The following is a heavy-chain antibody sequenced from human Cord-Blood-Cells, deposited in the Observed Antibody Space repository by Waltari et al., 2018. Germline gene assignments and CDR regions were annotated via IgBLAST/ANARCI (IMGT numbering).Heavy chain of an antibody. V-gene: IGHV4-34*01. CDR1: GGSFSGYY. CDR2: INHSGST. CDR3: ARRVPAGRRYFDL. Sequence: QVQLQQWGAGLLKPSETLSLTCAVYGGSFSGYYWSWIRQPPGKGLEWIGEINHSGSTNYNPSLKSRVTISVDTSKNQFSLKLSSVTAADTAVYYCARRVPAGRRYFDLWGRGTLVTVSS. J-gene: IGHJ2*01. D-gene: IGHD1-26*01.